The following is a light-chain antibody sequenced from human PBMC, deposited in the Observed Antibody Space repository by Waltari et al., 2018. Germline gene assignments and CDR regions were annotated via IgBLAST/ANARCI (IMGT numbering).Light chain of an antibody. CDR2: EVT. CDR1: SSDVGNYYL. V-gene: IGLV2-23*02. J-gene: IGLJ1*01. CDR3: CSYARSLIFV. Sequence: QSALTQPPSVSGSPGQSVTISCTGTSSDVGNYYLVSWYQHHPGKAPKLLIYEVTKRPSGVSNRFSGSKSGNTASLTISGLQAEDEADYYCCSYARSLIFVFGTGTKVTVL.